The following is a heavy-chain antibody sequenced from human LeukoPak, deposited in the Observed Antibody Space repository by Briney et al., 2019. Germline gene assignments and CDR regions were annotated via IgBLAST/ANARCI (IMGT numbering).Heavy chain of an antibody. CDR3: AVGGWELLRRSNYFDY. V-gene: IGHV1-8*01. Sequence: ASVKVSCKASGYTFTSYDNNWVRQATGQGLEWMGWMNPNSGNTGYAQKFQGRVTMTRNTSISTAYMELSSLRSEDTAVYYCAVGGWELLRRSNYFDYWGQGTLVTVSS. J-gene: IGHJ4*02. CDR1: GYTFTSYD. CDR2: MNPNSGNT. D-gene: IGHD1-26*01.